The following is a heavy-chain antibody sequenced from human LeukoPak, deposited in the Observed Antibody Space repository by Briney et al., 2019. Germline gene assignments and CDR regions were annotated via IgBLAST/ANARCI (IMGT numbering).Heavy chain of an antibody. J-gene: IGHJ5*01. CDR2: ISAGADST. D-gene: IGHD4-17*01. CDR1: TFTFSSYA. CDR3: ASGAYGDYDS. Sequence: GGSLRLPCAASTFTFSSYAMSWVRQAPGKGLEWVSAISAGADSTYYADSVQGRFTISRDNSKNTLFLQMSGLRAEDTAVYFCASGAYGDYDSWGQGTPVTVSS. V-gene: IGHV3-23*01.